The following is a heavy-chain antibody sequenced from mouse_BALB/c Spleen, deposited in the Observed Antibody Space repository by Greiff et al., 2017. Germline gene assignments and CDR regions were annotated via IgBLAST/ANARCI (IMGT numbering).Heavy chain of an antibody. J-gene: IGHJ4*01. CDR3: ARSGIYYGNYYAMDY. CDR1: GYTFTSYV. CDR2: INPYNDGT. D-gene: IGHD2-1*01. V-gene: IGHV1-14*01. Sequence: EVQLQQPGAELVMPGASVKMSCKASGYTFTSYVMHWVKQKPGQGLEWIGYINPYNDGTKYNEKFKGKATLTSDKSSSTAYMELSSLTSEDSAVYYCARSGIYYGNYYAMDYWGQGTSVTVSS.